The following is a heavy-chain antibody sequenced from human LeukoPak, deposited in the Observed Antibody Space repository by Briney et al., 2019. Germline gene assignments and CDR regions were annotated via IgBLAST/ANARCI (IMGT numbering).Heavy chain of an antibody. CDR3: ARQGSGGRAFDI. CDR1: GGSISSSTYY. CDR2: IYYSGST. Sequence: KPSETLSLTCTVSGGSISSSTYYWGWIRQPPGKGLEWIGSIYYSGSTYYNPSLKSRVTISVDTSKNQFSLKLSSVTAADTAVYYCARQGSGGRAFDIWGQGTMVTVSS. V-gene: IGHV4-39*01. J-gene: IGHJ3*02.